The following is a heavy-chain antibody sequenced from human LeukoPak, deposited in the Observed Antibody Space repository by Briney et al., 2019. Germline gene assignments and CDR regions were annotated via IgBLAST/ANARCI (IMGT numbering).Heavy chain of an antibody. V-gene: IGHV3-30*03. CDR1: GFTFSNYG. J-gene: IGHJ4*02. CDR3: ARDDY. Sequence: GGSLRLSCVASGFTFSNYGMHWVRQAPGKGPEWVALISYDGSNKDYPDSVKGRFTISRDNAKNSLYLQMNSLRAEDTAVYYCARDDYWGQGTLVTVSS. CDR2: ISYDGSNK.